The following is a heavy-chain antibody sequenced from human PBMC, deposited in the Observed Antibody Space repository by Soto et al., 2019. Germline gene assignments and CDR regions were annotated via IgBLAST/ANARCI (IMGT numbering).Heavy chain of an antibody. CDR3: VRNWRYYGGDYYYGMDA. V-gene: IGHV2-5*02. D-gene: IGHD3-10*01. CDR2: IYWDDDE. CDR1: GFSLNTGGVG. J-gene: IGHJ6*02. Sequence: ITLKESGPTLVKPTQTLTLTCTFSGFSLNTGGVGVGWVRQPRGKAMEWLALIYWDDDERYRPSLRSRLNITKDTITNQVVLTTTNMDPEDTATYYCVRNWRYYGGDYYYGMDAWGQGTTVTVSS.